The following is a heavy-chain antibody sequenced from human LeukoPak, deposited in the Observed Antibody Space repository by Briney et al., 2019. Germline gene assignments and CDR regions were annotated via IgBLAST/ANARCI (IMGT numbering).Heavy chain of an antibody. Sequence: GESLQISCKASGYTFTSYWIAWVRQLPGKGLEWMGIIYPGDSDTRYSPSFQGQVSISVDRSINTAYLQWSSLKASDTAMYYCARRRKGSTQLYYYFDYWGQGTLVTVSS. J-gene: IGHJ4*02. CDR1: GYTFTSYW. V-gene: IGHV5-51*01. D-gene: IGHD5-18*01. CDR2: IYPGDSDT. CDR3: ARRRKGSTQLYYYFDY.